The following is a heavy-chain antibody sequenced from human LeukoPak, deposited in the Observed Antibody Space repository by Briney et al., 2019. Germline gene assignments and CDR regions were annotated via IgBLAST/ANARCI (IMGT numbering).Heavy chain of an antibody. D-gene: IGHD6-19*01. V-gene: IGHV1-69*13. CDR1: GGTFSSYA. CDR3: ARLGGPIAVAGRNYYYYYGMDV. Sequence: EASVKVSCKASGGTFSSYAISWVRQAPGQGLEWMGGIIPIFGTANYAQKFQGRVTITADESTSTAYMELSSLRSEDTAVYYCARLGGPIAVAGRNYYYYYGMDVWGQGTTVTVSS. CDR2: IIPIFGTA. J-gene: IGHJ6*02.